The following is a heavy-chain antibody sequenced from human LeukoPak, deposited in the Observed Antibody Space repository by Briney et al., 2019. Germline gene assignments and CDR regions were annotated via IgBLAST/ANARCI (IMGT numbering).Heavy chain of an antibody. Sequence: ASVKVSCKVSGYTLTELSMHWVRQAPGKGLEWMGGFDPEDGETIYAQKFQGRVTMTEDTSTDTAYMELSSLRSEDTAVHYCATHTPNYYDSSGYYPGAFDIWGQGTMVTVSS. CDR1: GYTLTELS. CDR3: ATHTPNYYDSSGYYPGAFDI. CDR2: FDPEDGET. D-gene: IGHD3-22*01. V-gene: IGHV1-24*01. J-gene: IGHJ3*02.